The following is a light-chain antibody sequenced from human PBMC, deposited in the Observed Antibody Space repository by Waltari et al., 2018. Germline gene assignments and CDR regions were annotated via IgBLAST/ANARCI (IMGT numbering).Light chain of an antibody. CDR2: KVS. Sequence: DVVMTQSPLSLPVTLGQPASIPCRASQSLVYSDGNIYVNWFQQRPGQSPRRLIYKVSRRDSGVPDRFSGSGSGTDFTLRISRVEAEDVGLYFCMQGTNWPQSFGQGTKLEIK. CDR3: MQGTNWPQS. J-gene: IGKJ2*03. V-gene: IGKV2-30*01. CDR1: QSLVYSDGNIY.